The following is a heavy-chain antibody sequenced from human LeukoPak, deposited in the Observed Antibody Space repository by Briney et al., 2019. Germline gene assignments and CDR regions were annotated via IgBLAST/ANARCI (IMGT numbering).Heavy chain of an antibody. D-gene: IGHD6-13*01. CDR2: ISGSGGST. CDR1: GFTSSSYA. Sequence: GGSLRLSCAASGFTSSSYAMSWVRQAPGKGLEWVSAISGSGGSTYYADSVKGRFTISRDNSKNTLYLQMNSLRAEDTAVYYCARVLPYSSSWYGEFDYWGQGTLVTVSS. V-gene: IGHV3-23*01. J-gene: IGHJ4*02. CDR3: ARVLPYSSSWYGEFDY.